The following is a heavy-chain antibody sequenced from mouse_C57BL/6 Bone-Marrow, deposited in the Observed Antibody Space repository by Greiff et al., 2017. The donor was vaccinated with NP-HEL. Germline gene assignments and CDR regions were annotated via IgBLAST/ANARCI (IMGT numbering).Heavy chain of an antibody. Sequence: VQLQQSGAELVRPGASVKLSCTASGFNFKDYYMHWVKQRPEQGLEWIGWIDPENGDTEYASKFQGKATITADTSSNTAYLQLSSLTSEDTAVYYCTNWYYAMDYWGQGTSVTVSS. CDR3: TNWYYAMDY. J-gene: IGHJ4*01. V-gene: IGHV14-4*01. CDR1: GFNFKDYY. D-gene: IGHD4-1*01. CDR2: IDPENGDT.